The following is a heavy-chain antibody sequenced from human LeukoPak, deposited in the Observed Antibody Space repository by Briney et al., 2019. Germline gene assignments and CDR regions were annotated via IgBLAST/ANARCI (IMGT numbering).Heavy chain of an antibody. CDR3: ARDVYYYDSSSYYYFDY. CDR2: IYTSGST. CDR1: GVSTSSYY. D-gene: IGHD3-22*01. V-gene: IGHV4-4*07. Sequence: SETLSLTCTVSGVSTSSYYWSWIRQPAGKGLEWIGRIYTSGSTNYNPSLKSRVTMSVDTSKNQFSLKLSSVTAADTAVYYCARDVYYYDSSSYYYFDYWGQGTLVTVSP. J-gene: IGHJ4*02.